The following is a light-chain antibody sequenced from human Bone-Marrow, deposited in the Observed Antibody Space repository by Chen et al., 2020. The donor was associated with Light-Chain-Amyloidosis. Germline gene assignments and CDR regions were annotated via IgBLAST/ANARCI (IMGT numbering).Light chain of an antibody. V-gene: IGKV3-11*01. CDR2: DAS. Sequence: ETVLTQSPATLSLSPGERATLSCRASQSVSSYLAWYQQKPGQAPRLLIYDASNRATGIPARFSGSGSGTDFTLAISSLEPEDFPVYYCEQRSDWPPKFGQGTKLEIK. J-gene: IGKJ1*01. CDR1: QSVSSY. CDR3: EQRSDWPPK.